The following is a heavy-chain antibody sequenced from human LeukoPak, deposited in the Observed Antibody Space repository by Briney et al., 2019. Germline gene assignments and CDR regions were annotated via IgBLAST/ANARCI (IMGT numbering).Heavy chain of an antibody. Sequence: GGSLRLSCTASGFTFSSYSMSWVRQAPGKGLEWVSSISTSSNYIYYADSVKGRFTISRDNAKNSLYLQMNSLRAEDTAVYYCARGASAMALDYWGQGTLVTVSS. D-gene: IGHD5-18*01. CDR3: ARGASAMALDY. V-gene: IGHV3-21*01. J-gene: IGHJ4*02. CDR2: ISTSSNYI. CDR1: GFTFSSYS.